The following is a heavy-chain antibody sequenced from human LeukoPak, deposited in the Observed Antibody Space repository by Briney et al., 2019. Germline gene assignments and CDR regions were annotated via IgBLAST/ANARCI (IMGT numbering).Heavy chain of an antibody. Sequence: SXTLSLTCAVYGGSFSGYYWSWIRQPPGKGLEWIGEINHSGSTNYNPSLKSRVTISVDTSKNQFSLKLSSVTAADTAVYYCARGVRGTYCSSTSCYIGRWFDPWGQGTLVTVSS. V-gene: IGHV4-34*01. CDR3: ARGVRGTYCSSTSCYIGRWFDP. D-gene: IGHD2-2*02. CDR2: INHSGST. J-gene: IGHJ5*02. CDR1: GGSFSGYY.